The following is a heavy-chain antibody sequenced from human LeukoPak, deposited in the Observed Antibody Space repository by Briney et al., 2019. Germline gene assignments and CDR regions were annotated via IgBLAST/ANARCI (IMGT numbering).Heavy chain of an antibody. D-gene: IGHD6-13*01. V-gene: IGHV3-48*03. CDR3: AREGLVEQLAYGMDV. CDR2: ISSSGSTI. J-gene: IGHJ6*02. Sequence: PGGSLRLSCAASGFTFSSYEMNWVRQAPGKGLEWVSYISSSGSTIYYADSVKGRFTISRDNAKNSLYLQMNSLRAEDTAVYYCAREGLVEQLAYGMDVWGQRTTVTVSS. CDR1: GFTFSSYE.